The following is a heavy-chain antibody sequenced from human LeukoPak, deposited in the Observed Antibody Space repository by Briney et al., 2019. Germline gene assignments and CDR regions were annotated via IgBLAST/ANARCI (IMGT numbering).Heavy chain of an antibody. Sequence: PGGSLRLSCAASGLTFSMYWMSWVRQAPGKGLEWVANIKPDGSQKYYVDSVKGRFTISRDNAKNSLYLQMNSLRAEDTAVYYCAKPPPDTIFGVADSYFDYWGQGTLVTVSS. CDR2: IKPDGSQK. CDR1: GLTFSMYW. D-gene: IGHD3-3*01. CDR3: AKPPPDTIFGVADSYFDY. V-gene: IGHV3-7*01. J-gene: IGHJ4*02.